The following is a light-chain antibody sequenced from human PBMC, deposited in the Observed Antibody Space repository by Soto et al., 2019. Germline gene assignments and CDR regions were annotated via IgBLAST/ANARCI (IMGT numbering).Light chain of an antibody. J-gene: IGLJ1*01. V-gene: IGLV2-23*01. CDR3: CSYAGSSTGV. Sequence: QSVLTQPASVSGSPGQSITISCTGTSSDVGCYKFVSWYQQHPGKAPKLMIYEGSKRPSGVSNRFSGSKSGNTASLTISGLQAEDEADYCCSYAGSSTGVFGTGTKLTVL. CDR1: SSDVGCYKF. CDR2: EGS.